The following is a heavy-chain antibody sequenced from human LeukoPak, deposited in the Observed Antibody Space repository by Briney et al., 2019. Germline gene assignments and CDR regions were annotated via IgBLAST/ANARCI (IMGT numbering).Heavy chain of an antibody. D-gene: IGHD6-19*01. CDR3: AKDAGSIGAMAGFFDY. V-gene: IGHV3-7*03. J-gene: IGHJ4*02. Sequence: GGSLRLSCAASGFTFSDHWMAWVRQAPGKGLEWVANINEDGATKNYVDSVKGRFTISRDNAKNSLYLQMNSLRAEDTALYYCAKDAGSIGAMAGFFDYWGQGTLVTVSS. CDR2: INEDGATK. CDR1: GFTFSDHW.